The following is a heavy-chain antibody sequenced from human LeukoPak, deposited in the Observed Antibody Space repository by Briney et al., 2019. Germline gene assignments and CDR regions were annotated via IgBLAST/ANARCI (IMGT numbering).Heavy chain of an antibody. CDR2: MYHSGST. CDR3: ARGFDHDGSGYYYGPFDY. D-gene: IGHD3-22*01. J-gene: IGHJ4*02. CDR1: GYSIRSGYY. V-gene: IGHV4-38-2*02. Sequence: SETLSLTCTVSGYSIRSGYYWGWIRQPPGKGLEWIGSMYHSGSTYYNPSLKSRVTISVDTSKNQFSLQLNPVTAADTAVYYCARGFDHDGSGYYYGPFDYWGQGTLVTVSS.